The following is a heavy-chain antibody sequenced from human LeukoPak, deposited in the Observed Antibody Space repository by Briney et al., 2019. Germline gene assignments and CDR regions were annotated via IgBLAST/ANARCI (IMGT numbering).Heavy chain of an antibody. CDR2: ISGSGGSP. Sequence: PGGSLRLSCAASGFTFSSSAMSWVRQAPGKGLEWVSSISGSGGSPYYADSVKGRFTISRDNSKNSLYLQMNSLRAEDTAVYYCARDVPVDDVFDLWGQGTVVTVSS. V-gene: IGHV3-23*01. CDR3: ARDVPVDDVFDL. J-gene: IGHJ3*01. CDR1: GFTFSSSA.